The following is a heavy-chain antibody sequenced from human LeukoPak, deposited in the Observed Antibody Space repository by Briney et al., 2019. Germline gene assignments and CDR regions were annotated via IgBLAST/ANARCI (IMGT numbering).Heavy chain of an antibody. CDR2: IKQDGSEK. CDR1: GFTFSSYW. Sequence: GGSLRLSCAASGFTFSSYWMSWVRQAPGKGLEWVANIKQDGSEKYYVDSVKGRFTISRDNAKNSLYLQMNSLRAEDTAVYYCAREKRKGYCSSTSCYPPDYWGQGTLVTVSS. J-gene: IGHJ4*02. D-gene: IGHD2-2*01. V-gene: IGHV3-7*01. CDR3: AREKRKGYCSSTSCYPPDY.